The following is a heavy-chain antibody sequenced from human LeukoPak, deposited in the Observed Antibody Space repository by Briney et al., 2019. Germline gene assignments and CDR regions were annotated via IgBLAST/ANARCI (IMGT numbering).Heavy chain of an antibody. D-gene: IGHD3-10*01. CDR1: GITFRDAK. Sequence: GGSLRLSCAASGITFRDAKMSWVRQAPGRGLEWVGRIKSKTDGETPDYAAPVKGRFTISRDDSKNTVYLQMSSLKTEDTAVYFCAHRNTTMVRVDYWGQGTLVTVSS. V-gene: IGHV3-15*01. CDR2: IKSKTDGETP. CDR3: AHRNTTMVRVDY. J-gene: IGHJ4*02.